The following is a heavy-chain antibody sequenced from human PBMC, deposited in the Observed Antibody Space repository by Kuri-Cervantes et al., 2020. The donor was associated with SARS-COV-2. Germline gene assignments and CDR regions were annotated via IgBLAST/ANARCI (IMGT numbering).Heavy chain of an antibody. J-gene: IGHJ4*02. V-gene: IGHV3-30*03. Sequence: GGSLRLSCAASGFTFSSCGMHWVRQAPGKGLEGVEVISYDGTNKYYADSVKGRFTISRDNSKNALYLQMNSLRAEDTAVYYCARDTGDDFDYWGQGTLVTVSS. D-gene: IGHD3-10*01. CDR2: ISYDGTNK. CDR1: GFTFSSCG. CDR3: ARDTGDDFDY.